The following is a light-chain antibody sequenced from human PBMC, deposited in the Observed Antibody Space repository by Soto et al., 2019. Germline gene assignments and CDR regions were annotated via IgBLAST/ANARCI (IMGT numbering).Light chain of an antibody. Sequence: TVFRQTPRTLSFSPGATATLPRMASQTISSTFLAWYRQRPGQAPRLLIYGASSRATGIPDRFSGSGSGTDFTLTISRLEPEDFAVYYCKQFGLSPTCGGGTTVDIK. V-gene: IGKV3-20*01. CDR1: QTISSTF. CDR3: KQFGLSPT. J-gene: IGKJ4*01. CDR2: GAS.